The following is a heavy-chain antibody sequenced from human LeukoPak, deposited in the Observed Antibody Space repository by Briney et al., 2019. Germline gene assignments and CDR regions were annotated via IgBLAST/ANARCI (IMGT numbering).Heavy chain of an antibody. Sequence: ASVKVSCKASGDTFDNFAISWVRQAPGQGPEWMGRIIPIFGITNYAQKFQGRVTITADRSTKTAFMELSSLTSEDTAVYYCPRPQFPSSHPLMDVWGQGPRSSSP. V-gene: IGHV1-69*04. CDR2: IIPIFGIT. D-gene: IGHD2-21*01. CDR3: PRPQFPSSHPLMDV. CDR1: GDTFDNFA. J-gene: IGHJ6*02.